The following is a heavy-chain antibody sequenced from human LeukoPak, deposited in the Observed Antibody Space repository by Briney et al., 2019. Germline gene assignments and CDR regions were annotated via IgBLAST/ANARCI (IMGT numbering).Heavy chain of an antibody. V-gene: IGHV4-4*02. D-gene: IGHD6-13*01. J-gene: IGHJ6*04. Sequence: SETLSLTCAVSGGSISSSNWWSWVRQPPGKGLEWIGEIYHSGSTNYNPSLKSRVTISVDKSKNQFSLKLSSVTAADTAVYYCARLNLSNLAAVGSYYYGMDVWGKGTTVTVSS. CDR1: GGSISSSNW. CDR3: ARLNLSNLAAVGSYYYGMDV. CDR2: IYHSGST.